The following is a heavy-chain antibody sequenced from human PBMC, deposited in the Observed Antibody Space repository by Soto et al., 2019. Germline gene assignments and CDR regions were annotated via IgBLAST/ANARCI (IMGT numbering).Heavy chain of an antibody. CDR2: IWYDGSNK. CDR3: ARELDIEYCSGGSCSGLDY. CDR1: GFTFSSYG. Sequence: PGGSLRLSCAASGFTFSSYGMHWVRQAPGKGLEWVAVIWYDGSNKYYADSVKGRFTISRDNSKNTLYLQMNSLRAEDTAVYYCARELDIEYCSGGSCSGLDYWGQGTLVTVSS. J-gene: IGHJ4*02. D-gene: IGHD2-15*01. V-gene: IGHV3-33*01.